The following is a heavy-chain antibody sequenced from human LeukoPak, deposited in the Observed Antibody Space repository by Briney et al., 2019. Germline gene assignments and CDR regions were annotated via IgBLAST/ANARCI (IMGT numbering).Heavy chain of an antibody. CDR3: ARTTVTPPDQHYYYYYGMDV. CDR2: IIPIFGTA. CDR1: GGTFSSYA. V-gene: IGHV1-69*13. J-gene: IGHJ6*02. D-gene: IGHD4-17*01. Sequence: ASVKVSCKASGGTFSSYAISWVRQAPGQGLEWMGGIIPIFGTANYAQKFQGRVTITADESTSTAYMEPSSLRSEDTAVYYCARTTVTPPDQHYYYYYGMDVWGQGTTVTVSS.